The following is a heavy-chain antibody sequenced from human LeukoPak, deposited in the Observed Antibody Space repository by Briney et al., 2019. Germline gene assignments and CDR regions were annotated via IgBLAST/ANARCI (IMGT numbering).Heavy chain of an antibody. V-gene: IGHV4-30-2*01. D-gene: IGHD2-15*01. J-gene: IGHJ5*02. CDR3: ARAPPVFPRGGWFDP. Sequence: SDTLSLTCTVSGGSMSSGGYYWSWIRQPPGKGLEWIGYIYHSGSTYYNPPLKSRVTISVDRSKNQFSLKLSSVTAADTAVYYCARAPPVFPRGGWFDPWGQGTLVTVSS. CDR2: IYHSGST. CDR1: GGSMSSGGYY.